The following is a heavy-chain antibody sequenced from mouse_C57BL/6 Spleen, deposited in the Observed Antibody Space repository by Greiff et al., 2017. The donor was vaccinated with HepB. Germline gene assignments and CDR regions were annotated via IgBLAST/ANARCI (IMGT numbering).Heavy chain of an antibody. CDR2: ISSGSSTI. CDR3: AGGSSRRWYVDV. D-gene: IGHD1-1*01. CDR1: GFTFSDYG. Sequence: EVHLVESGGGLVKPGGSLKLSCAASGFTFSDYGMHWVRQAPEKGLEWVAYISSGSSTIYYADTVKGRFTISRDNAKNTLFLQMTSLMSEDTAMCYCAGGSSRRWYVDVWGTGTTVTVSS. J-gene: IGHJ1*03. V-gene: IGHV5-17*01.